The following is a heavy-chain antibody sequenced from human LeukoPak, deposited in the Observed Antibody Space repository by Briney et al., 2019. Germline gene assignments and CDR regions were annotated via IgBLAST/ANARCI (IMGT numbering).Heavy chain of an antibody. CDR2: ISADGRDK. D-gene: IGHD6-13*01. J-gene: IGHJ4*02. Sequence: PGGSLRLSCVASGFSFSDYAMHWVHQAPGKGLEWVAVISADGRDKYYIDSVRGRFTISRDNSKTTVFLQMNSLEVEDTAVYYCTTPLTSKWRSSWYSGHFDYWGQGALVTVPS. CDR1: GFSFSDYA. V-gene: IGHV3-30*04. CDR3: TTPLTSKWRSSWYSGHFDY.